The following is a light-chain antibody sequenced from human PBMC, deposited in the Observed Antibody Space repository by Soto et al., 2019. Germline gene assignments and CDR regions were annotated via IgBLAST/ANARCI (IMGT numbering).Light chain of an antibody. J-gene: IGLJ1*01. Sequence: QSVLTQPASVSGSPGQSITISCTGTSSDIGRYNYVSWYQQYPGKAPKFMIYDVSNRPSGVSNRFSGSKSGNTASLTISGLQAEDEADYYCSSYISSSTYVFGTGTQLTVL. CDR3: SSYISSSTYV. CDR1: SSDIGRYNY. V-gene: IGLV2-14*01. CDR2: DVS.